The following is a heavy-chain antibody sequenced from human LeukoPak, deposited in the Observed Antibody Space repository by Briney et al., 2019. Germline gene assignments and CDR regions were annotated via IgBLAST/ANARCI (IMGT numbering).Heavy chain of an antibody. Sequence: GGSLRLSCAASGFTFSSCAMSWVRQAPGKGLEWVSAISGSGGSTYYADSVKGRFTISRDNSKNTLYLQMNSLRAEDTAVYYCAKDPPEGPWEPYPHDYWGQGTLVTVSS. CDR2: ISGSGGST. CDR1: GFTFSSCA. CDR3: AKDPPEGPWEPYPHDY. V-gene: IGHV3-23*01. J-gene: IGHJ4*02. D-gene: IGHD1-26*01.